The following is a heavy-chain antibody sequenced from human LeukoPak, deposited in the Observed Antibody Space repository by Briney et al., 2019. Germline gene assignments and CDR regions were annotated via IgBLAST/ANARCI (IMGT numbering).Heavy chain of an antibody. CDR1: GFTFSSYG. CDR2: IRYDGSNK. CDR3: AKDLIAAAGTGGY. V-gene: IGHV3-30*02. J-gene: IGHJ4*02. Sequence: GGSLRLSCAPSGFTFSSYGMHWVRQAPGKGLEWVAFIRYDGSNKYYADSVKGRFTISRDNSKNTLYLQMNSLRAEDTAVYYCAKDLIAAAGTGGYWGQGTLVTVSS. D-gene: IGHD6-13*01.